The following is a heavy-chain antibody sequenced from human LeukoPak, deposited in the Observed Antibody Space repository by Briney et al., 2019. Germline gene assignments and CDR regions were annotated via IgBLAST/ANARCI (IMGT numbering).Heavy chain of an antibody. V-gene: IGHV4-39*01. Sequence: PSETLSLTCTVSGASLSSGDYYWGWIRQTPGKGLEWIGSMYNTGKSYYNPSLKSGVTISADTSKNQFSLTVDSVTAADTSVYYCARTEGDWFDPWGQGILVTVSS. CDR2: MYNTGKS. CDR1: GASLSSGDYY. J-gene: IGHJ5*02. CDR3: ARTEGDWFDP.